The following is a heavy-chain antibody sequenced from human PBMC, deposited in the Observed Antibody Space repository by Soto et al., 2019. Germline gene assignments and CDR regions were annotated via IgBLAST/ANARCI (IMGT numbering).Heavy chain of an antibody. CDR1: GFTFRNFV. V-gene: IGHV3-23*01. CDR2: IRATGGQT. J-gene: IGHJ4*02. Sequence: VQLLESGGGVVQPGGSLRLSCAASGFTFRNFVMSWVRQAPGKGLEWVSAIRATGGQTIYADSVKGRFTISRDNSKNMLYLQINNLRDEDTALYFCAQDRGWGVVSPSHDSWGQGTLVTVSS. CDR3: AQDRGWGVVSPSHDS. D-gene: IGHD2-21*01.